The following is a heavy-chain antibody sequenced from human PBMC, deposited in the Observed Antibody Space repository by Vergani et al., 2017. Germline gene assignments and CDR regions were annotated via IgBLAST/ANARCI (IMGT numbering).Heavy chain of an antibody. CDR3: ARARPSYGSSSGWFDP. Sequence: EVQLVESGGGLVKPGGSLRLSCAASGFTFSSYSMNWVRQAPGKGLEWVSSISSSSSYIYYADSVKGRFTISRDNAKNSLYLQMNSLRAEDTAVYYCARARPSYGSSSGWFDPWGQGTLVTVSS. CDR1: GFTFSSYS. J-gene: IGHJ5*02. V-gene: IGHV3-21*01. CDR2: ISSSSSYI. D-gene: IGHD6-6*01.